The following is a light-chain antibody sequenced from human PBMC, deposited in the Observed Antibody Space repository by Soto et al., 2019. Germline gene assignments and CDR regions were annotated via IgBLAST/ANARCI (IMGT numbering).Light chain of an antibody. V-gene: IGLV2-14*01. Sequence: QSALTQPASVSGSPGQSITISCTGTSSDVGGYNSVSWYQQHPGKAPKLMIYEVSNRPSGLSNRFAGSKSGNTASLTISGLQSEDEADYYCSLYTTSSTLLYVFGTGTKLTVL. CDR3: SLYTTSSTLLYV. CDR1: SSDVGGYNS. CDR2: EVS. J-gene: IGLJ1*01.